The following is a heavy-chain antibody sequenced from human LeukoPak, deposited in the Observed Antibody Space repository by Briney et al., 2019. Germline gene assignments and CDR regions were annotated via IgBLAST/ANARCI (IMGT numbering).Heavy chain of an antibody. V-gene: IGHV1-18*01. CDR3: ARTYYDFWSGFIQRGAFDI. D-gene: IGHD3-3*01. CDR2: ISGYNGNT. Sequence: ASVKVSCKASGYTFSSYGISWVRQAPGQGLEWMGWISGYNGNTKYAQRVQGRVAMTTDTSTSTAYMELRSLRSDDTAVYYCARTYYDFWSGFIQRGAFDIWGQGTMVTVSS. CDR1: GYTFSSYG. J-gene: IGHJ3*02.